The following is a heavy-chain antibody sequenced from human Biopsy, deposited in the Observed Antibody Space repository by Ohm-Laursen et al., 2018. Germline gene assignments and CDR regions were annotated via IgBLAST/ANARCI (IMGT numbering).Heavy chain of an antibody. CDR3: ARDYDTSGYYYVS. CDR1: GGSISNNNYY. D-gene: IGHD3-22*01. V-gene: IGHV4-39*01. J-gene: IGHJ5*02. CDR2: IFYRGST. Sequence: SVTLSFTCPVSGGSISNNNYYWGWIRQPPGKGLERIGSIFYRGSTHYKPSLKSRVKISVDTSKNQFSLKLNSVTAADTAVYYCARDYDTSGYYYVSWGQGTLVTVSS.